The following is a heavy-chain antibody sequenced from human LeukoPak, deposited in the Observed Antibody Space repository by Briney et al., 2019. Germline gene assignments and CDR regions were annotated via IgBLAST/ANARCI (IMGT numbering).Heavy chain of an antibody. J-gene: IGHJ4*02. CDR3: ARVVPEQWLVHYFDY. V-gene: IGHV4-39*07. CDR1: GGSISSSSSY. D-gene: IGHD6-19*01. CDR2: IYYSGST. Sequence: SETLSLTCTVSGGSISSSSSYWGWIRQPPGKGLAWIGSIYYSGSTYYNPSLKSRVTISVDTSKNQFSLKLSSVTAADTAVDYCARVVPEQWLVHYFDYWGQGTWSPSPQ.